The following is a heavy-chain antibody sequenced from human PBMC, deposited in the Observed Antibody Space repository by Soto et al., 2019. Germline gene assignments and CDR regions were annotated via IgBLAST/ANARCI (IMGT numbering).Heavy chain of an antibody. D-gene: IGHD1-26*01. J-gene: IGHJ4*02. V-gene: IGHV3-53*02. CDR3: ARNVVGPGSDYFDY. Sequence: VQLVETGGGLIQPGGSLRLSCAASGLTVSSNYMSWVRQVPGKGLEWVSVIYSGGSTYYADSVEGRFTISRDNSKNTLYLQMNSLRAEDTAVYYCARNVVGPGSDYFDYWGQGTVVTVSS. CDR1: GLTVSSNY. CDR2: IYSGGST.